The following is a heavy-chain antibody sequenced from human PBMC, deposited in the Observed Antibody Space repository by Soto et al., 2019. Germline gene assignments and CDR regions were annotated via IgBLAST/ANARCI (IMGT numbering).Heavy chain of an antibody. CDR3: ARSMYYSDGSNYSPFDY. V-gene: IGHV4-61*01. D-gene: IGHD3-22*01. CDR2: FYYTGST. CDR1: GGSISSGNCY. Sequence: SETLCVTCTVAGGSISSGNCYWSWIRQPPGKGLEWIGYFYYTGSTNYNPSLKSPVTISIDASKNQFSLRLSSVTAADTAVYYCARSMYYSDGSNYSPFDYWGQGTLVTVSS. J-gene: IGHJ4*02.